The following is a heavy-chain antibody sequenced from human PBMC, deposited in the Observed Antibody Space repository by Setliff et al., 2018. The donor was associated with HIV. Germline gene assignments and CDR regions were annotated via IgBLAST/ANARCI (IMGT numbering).Heavy chain of an antibody. CDR1: GFAFNRRW. D-gene: IGHD2-21*01. V-gene: IGHV3-7*03. CDR3: ARDADWGWDY. Sequence: PGESLRLSCAASGFAFNRRWMAWVRQAPGKGLEWAANIKPDGSERYHVDSLKGRFTISRDNAQNSLYLQMNTLRVEDTAVYFCARDADWGWDYWGQGTLVTVSS. CDR2: IKPDGSER. J-gene: IGHJ4*02.